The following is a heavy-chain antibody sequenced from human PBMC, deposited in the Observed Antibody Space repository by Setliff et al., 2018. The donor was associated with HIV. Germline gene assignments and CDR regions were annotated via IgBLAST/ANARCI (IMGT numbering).Heavy chain of an antibody. D-gene: IGHD5-18*01. Sequence: GSLRLSCEASGFIFSNHDFHWVRQAAAKGLEWVAAIGTGGDTYYVDSVKGRFTISRDNAKNSLFLQMNSLRAEDTAVYYCASIELAAMVPVDYWGQGTLVTVSS. J-gene: IGHJ4*02. CDR3: ASIELAAMVPVDY. CDR1: GFIFSNHD. V-gene: IGHV3-13*01. CDR2: IGTGGDT.